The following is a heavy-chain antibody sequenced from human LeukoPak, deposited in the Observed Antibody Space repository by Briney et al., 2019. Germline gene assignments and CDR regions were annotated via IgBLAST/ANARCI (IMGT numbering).Heavy chain of an antibody. V-gene: IGHV4-34*01. D-gene: IGHD3-3*01. CDR1: GGSFSGYY. J-gene: IGHJ4*02. Sequence: SETLSLTCAVYGGSFSGYYWSWIRQPPGKGLEWIGETNHSGSTNYNPSLKSRVTISVDTSKNQFSLKLSSVTAADTAVYYCARGDYDFWSGHTLYFDYWGQGTLVTVSS. CDR2: TNHSGST. CDR3: ARGDYDFWSGHTLYFDY.